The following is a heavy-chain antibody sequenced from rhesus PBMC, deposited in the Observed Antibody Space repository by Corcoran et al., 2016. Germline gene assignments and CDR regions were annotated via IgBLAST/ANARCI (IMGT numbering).Heavy chain of an antibody. Sequence: QVTLKEPGPALVKPTQTLTLTCTFSGFSLSTSGMRVSWIRQPPGKALEWLARIDWDDDKYYSTSLKSRRTISKDTSKNQVVRTMTNMDPVDTATYYCARMFDYWGQGVLVTVSS. CDR2: IDWDDDK. CDR1: GFSLSTSGMR. CDR3: ARMFDY. V-gene: IGHV2S2*01. J-gene: IGHJ4*01.